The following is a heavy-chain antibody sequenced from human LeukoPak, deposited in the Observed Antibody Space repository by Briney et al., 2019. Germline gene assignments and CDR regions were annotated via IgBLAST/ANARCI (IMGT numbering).Heavy chain of an antibody. D-gene: IGHD1-14*01. CDR1: GFTFSSYW. Sequence: GGSLRLSCAASGFTFSSYWMHWARQAPGKGLVWVSRINSDGSSTSYADSVKGRFTISRDNAKNTLYLQMNSLRAEDTAVYYCARGEPYYYYYGMDVWGKGTTVTVSS. CDR2: INSDGSST. J-gene: IGHJ6*04. CDR3: ARGEPYYYYYGMDV. V-gene: IGHV3-74*01.